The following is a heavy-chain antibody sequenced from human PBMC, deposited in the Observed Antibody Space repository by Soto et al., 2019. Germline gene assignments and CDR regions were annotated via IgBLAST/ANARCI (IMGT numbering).Heavy chain of an antibody. CDR1: GGSISGYY. J-gene: IGHJ5*02. D-gene: IGHD3-16*01. V-gene: IGHV4-59*03. Sequence: QVQLQESGPGLVKPSETLSLTCSVSGGSISGYYWSWIRQPPGKGPEWIAFISSSGRTDSNPSLSGRVTTSIVTPMNEISLRLTSVTAADTAVYYCVKHFDDYFGVNLVFDPWGQGTLVTVSS. CDR3: VKHFDDYFGVNLVFDP. CDR2: ISSSGRT.